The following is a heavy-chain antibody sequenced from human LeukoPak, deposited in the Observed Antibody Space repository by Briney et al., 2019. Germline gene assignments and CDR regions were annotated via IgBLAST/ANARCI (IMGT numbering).Heavy chain of an antibody. CDR1: GYTFTSYA. CDR3: ARGESPDYDILTGYSLYYYYGMDV. Sequence: ASVKVSCKASGYTFTSYAMHWVRQAPGQRLEWMGWINAGNGNTKYSQKFQGRVTITRDTSASTAYMELSSLRSEDTAVYYCARGESPDYDILTGYSLYYYYGMDVWGKGTTVTVSS. D-gene: IGHD3-9*01. CDR2: INAGNGNT. J-gene: IGHJ6*04. V-gene: IGHV1-3*01.